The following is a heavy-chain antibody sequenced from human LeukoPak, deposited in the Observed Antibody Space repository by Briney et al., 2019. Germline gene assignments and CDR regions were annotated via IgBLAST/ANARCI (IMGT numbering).Heavy chain of an antibody. CDR3: ASTSGNYFVSSFDY. J-gene: IGHJ4*02. CDR2: IYYSGST. V-gene: IGHV4-39*07. Sequence: SETLSLTCTVSGGSISSSSYYWGWIRQPPGKGLEWIGSIYYSGSTYYNPSLKSRVTISVDTSKNQFSLKLSSVTAADTAVYYCASTSGNYFVSSFDYWGQGTLVTVSS. CDR1: GGSISSSSYY. D-gene: IGHD3-10*01.